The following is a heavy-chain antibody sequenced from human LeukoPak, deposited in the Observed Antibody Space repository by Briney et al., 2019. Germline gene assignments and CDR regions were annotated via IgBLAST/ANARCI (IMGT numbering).Heavy chain of an antibody. J-gene: IGHJ6*03. CDR2: ISAYNGNT. Sequence: ASVTVSCTASGYTFTSYGISWARQAPGQGLEWMGWISAYNGNTNYAQKLQGRVTMTTDTSTSTAYMELRSLRSDDTAVYYCARDRVPCSSTSCPNYMDVWGKGTTVTVSS. V-gene: IGHV1-18*01. CDR1: GYTFTSYG. CDR3: ARDRVPCSSTSCPNYMDV. D-gene: IGHD2-2*01.